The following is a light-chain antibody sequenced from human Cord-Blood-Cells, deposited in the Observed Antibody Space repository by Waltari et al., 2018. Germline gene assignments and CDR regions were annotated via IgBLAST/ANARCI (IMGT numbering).Light chain of an antibody. V-gene: IGKV3-11*01. CDR1: QSVISY. CDR3: QQRSNWPPT. CDR2: DAS. J-gene: IGKJ1*01. Sequence: DIVLTQSPATLSLSPGERATLSCRASQSVISYLAWYQQKPGQAPRLLIYDASNRATGIPARFSGSGSATDFTLTISSLEPEDFAVYYCQQRSNWPPTFGQGTKVEIK.